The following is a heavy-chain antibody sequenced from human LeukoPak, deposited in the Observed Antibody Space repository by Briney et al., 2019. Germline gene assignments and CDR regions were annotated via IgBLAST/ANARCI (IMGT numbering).Heavy chain of an antibody. V-gene: IGHV3-30*03. CDR2: ISYDGSDK. CDR3: ARDALYYYDSSGYYSATNAFDI. CDR1: GFTFDDYG. J-gene: IGHJ3*02. Sequence: GGSLRLSCAASGFTFDDYGMSWVRQAPGKGLEWVAVISYDGSDKYYADSVKGRFTISRDNSKNTLYLQMNSLRAEDTAVYYCARDALYYYDSSGYYSATNAFDIWGQGTMVTVSS. D-gene: IGHD3-22*01.